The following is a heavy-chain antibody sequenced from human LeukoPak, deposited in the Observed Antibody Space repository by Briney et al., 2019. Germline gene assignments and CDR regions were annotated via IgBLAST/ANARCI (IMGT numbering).Heavy chain of an antibody. CDR1: GFTFSNAW. CDR3: TTPLAMGVDY. J-gene: IGHJ4*02. Sequence: PVGSLRLSCAASGFTFSNAWTSWVRQAPGKGLEWFGRIKSKTDGGTTDYAAPVKGRFTISRDDSKNTLYLQMNSRKTEDTAVYYCTTPLAMGVDYWGQGTLVTVSS. V-gene: IGHV3-15*01. CDR2: IKSKTDGGTT. D-gene: IGHD1-26*01.